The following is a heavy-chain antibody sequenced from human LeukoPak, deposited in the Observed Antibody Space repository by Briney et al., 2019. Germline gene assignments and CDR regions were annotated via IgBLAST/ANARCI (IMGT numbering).Heavy chain of an antibody. D-gene: IGHD4-17*01. Sequence: GGSLRLSCTPSGFTFSSHGMSWVRQAPGNGLEWVSGTSADGGSTYYADSVKGRFTISRDNSRNILYLQMNSLRAEDTAVYYCAKGRGLGRNGIDYWGQGILVSVSS. CDR2: TSADGGST. V-gene: IGHV3-23*01. CDR3: AKGRGLGRNGIDY. J-gene: IGHJ4*02. CDR1: GFTFSSHG.